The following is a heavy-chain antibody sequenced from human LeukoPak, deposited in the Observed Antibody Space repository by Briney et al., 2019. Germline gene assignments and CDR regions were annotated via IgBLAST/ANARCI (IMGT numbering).Heavy chain of an antibody. CDR1: RFTFDDYA. CDR2: ISWNSGSI. J-gene: IGHJ4*02. CDR3: AKDISGASRAFDY. V-gene: IGHV3-9*01. D-gene: IGHD7-27*01. Sequence: GRSLRLSCAASRFTFDDYAMHWVRQAPGKGLEWVSGISWNSGSIGYADSVKGRFTISRDNAKNSLYLQMNSLRTEDTAVYYRAKDISGASRAFDYWGQGTLVTVSS.